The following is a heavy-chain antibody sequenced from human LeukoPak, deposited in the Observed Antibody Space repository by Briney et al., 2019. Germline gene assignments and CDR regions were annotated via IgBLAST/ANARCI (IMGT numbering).Heavy chain of an antibody. CDR3: ARGWLNYYYYGMDV. V-gene: IGHV3-21*01. D-gene: IGHD5-12*01. CDR1: GFTFSSYS. J-gene: IGHJ6*02. Sequence: GGSLRLSCAASGFTFSSYSMNWVRQAPGKGLEWVSSISSSSSYIYYADSVKGRFTISRDNAKNSLYLQMNSLRAEDTAVYYCARGWLNYYYYGMDVWGQGTTVTVSS. CDR2: ISSSSSYI.